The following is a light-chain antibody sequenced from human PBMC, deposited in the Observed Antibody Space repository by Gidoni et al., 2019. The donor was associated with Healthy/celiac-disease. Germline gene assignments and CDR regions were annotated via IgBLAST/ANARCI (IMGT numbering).Light chain of an antibody. CDR3: QQYDNPPIT. CDR1: QDIRNY. J-gene: IGKJ5*01. V-gene: IGKV1-33*01. CDR2: DAS. Sequence: DIQMTQSPSSLSASVGDRVTITCQASQDIRNYLNWYQQKPGKAPKLLIYDASNLETGVPSRFSGSGSGTDFTFTISSLQPEDIATYYCQQYDNPPITFGQXTRLEIK.